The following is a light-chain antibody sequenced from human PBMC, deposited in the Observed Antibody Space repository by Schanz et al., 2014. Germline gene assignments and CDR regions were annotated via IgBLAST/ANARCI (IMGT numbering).Light chain of an antibody. CDR1: QSVSSK. Sequence: EIVMTQSPATLSVSPGERATLSCRASQSVSSKLAWYQQKPGQAPRFLIYGASTRATGIPARFSGSGSGTEFTLTISSLQSEDVAVYYCQQYDNWPPLTFGGGTKVEIK. V-gene: IGKV3-15*01. CDR3: QQYDNWPPLT. CDR2: GAS. J-gene: IGKJ4*01.